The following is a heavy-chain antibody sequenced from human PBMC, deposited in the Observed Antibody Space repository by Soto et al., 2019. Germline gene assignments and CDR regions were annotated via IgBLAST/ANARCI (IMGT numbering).Heavy chain of an antibody. CDR3: ARSREIIASAGSFDY. D-gene: IGHD6-25*01. J-gene: IGHJ4*02. Sequence: EDQLVESGGGLVKPGGSLRLSCAASGFSFDTYNMNWVRQAPGKGLEWVSSISSGRPDIFYADSVRGRFTISRDDAKKSLFLQMNSLRAEDTAVYYCARSREIIASAGSFDYWGQGTLVTVSS. CDR1: GFSFDTYN. V-gene: IGHV3-21*02. CDR2: ISSGRPDI.